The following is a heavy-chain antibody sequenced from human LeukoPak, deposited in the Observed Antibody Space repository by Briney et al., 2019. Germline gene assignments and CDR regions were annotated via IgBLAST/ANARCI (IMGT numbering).Heavy chain of an antibody. J-gene: IGHJ4*02. CDR1: GFTFSSYA. V-gene: IGHV3-23*01. CDR2: ISGSGGST. D-gene: IGHD6-19*01. CDR3: ARAQWLDSAIDY. Sequence: GGSLRLSCAASGFTFSSYAMSWVRQAPGKGLGWVSAISGSGGSTYYADSMKGRFTISRDNSKNTLYLQMNSLRAEDTAVYYCARAQWLDSAIDYWGQGTLVTVSS.